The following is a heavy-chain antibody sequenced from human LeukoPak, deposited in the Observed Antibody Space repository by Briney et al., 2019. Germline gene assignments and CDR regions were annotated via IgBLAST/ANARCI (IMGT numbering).Heavy chain of an antibody. V-gene: IGHV3-7*01. CDR1: GFTFSNYW. CDR2: IKQDGSEE. J-gene: IGHJ3*01. Sequence: GGSLRLSCAASGFTFSNYWMTWVRQAPGKGLEWVANIKQDGSEEYYVDSVKGRFTISRDNARNSLYLQMNSLRAEDTAVYYCSVKPASVAFDLWGQGTMVTVSS. D-gene: IGHD2-2*01. CDR3: SVKPASVAFDL.